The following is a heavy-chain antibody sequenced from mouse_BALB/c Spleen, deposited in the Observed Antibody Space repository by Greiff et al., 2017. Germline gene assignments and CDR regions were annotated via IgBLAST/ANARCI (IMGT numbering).Heavy chain of an antibody. D-gene: IGHD2-14*01. J-gene: IGHJ4*01. CDR3: ARKGVRYAMDY. Sequence: EVMLVESGGGLVQPGGSLKLSCAASGFDFSRYWMSWVRQAPGKGLEWIGEINPDSSTINYTPSLKDKFIISRDNAKNTLYLQMSKVRSEDTALYYCARKGVRYAMDYWGQGTSVTVSS. CDR1: GFDFSRYW. V-gene: IGHV4-1*02. CDR2: INPDSSTI.